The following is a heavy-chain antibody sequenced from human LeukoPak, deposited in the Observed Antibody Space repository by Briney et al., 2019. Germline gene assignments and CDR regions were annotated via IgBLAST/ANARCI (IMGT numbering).Heavy chain of an antibody. CDR2: INHSGST. CDR3: ARDLASGWYPPGY. D-gene: IGHD6-19*01. CDR1: GGSFSGYY. Sequence: PSETLSLTCAVYGGSFSGYYWSWIRQPPGKGLEWIGEINHSGSTNYNPSLKSRVTISVDTSKNQFSLKLSSVTAADTAVYYCARDLASGWYPPGYWGQGTLVTVSS. V-gene: IGHV4-34*01. J-gene: IGHJ4*02.